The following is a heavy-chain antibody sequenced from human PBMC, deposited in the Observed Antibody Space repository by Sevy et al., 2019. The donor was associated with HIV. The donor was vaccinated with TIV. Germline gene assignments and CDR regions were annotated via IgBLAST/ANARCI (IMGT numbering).Heavy chain of an antibody. V-gene: IGHV3-74*01. CDR2: IDRDGNIS. CDR1: GFTFSNYW. J-gene: IGHJ4*02. D-gene: IGHD3-3*01. Sequence: GGSLRLSCAVSGFTFSNYWMHWVRQVPGKGLVWVSLIDRDGNISNYVDSVMGRFTISRDNAKNTLYLQMNNLRVEDTAVYYCARNFWSVGDFWGQGNLVTVSS. CDR3: ARNFWSVGDF.